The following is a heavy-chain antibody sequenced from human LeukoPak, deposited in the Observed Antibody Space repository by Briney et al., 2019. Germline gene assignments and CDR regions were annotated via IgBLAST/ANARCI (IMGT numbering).Heavy chain of an antibody. V-gene: IGHV3-23*01. D-gene: IGHD6-19*01. CDR3: AKDTQQWLCDY. J-gene: IGHJ4*02. Sequence: GGSLRLSCAASGFTFSYSSMSWVRQAPGKGLEWVSAISDSDGSTYYADSVKGRFTISRDNSKNTLYLQMNSLRAEDTAIYYCAKDTQQWLCDYWGQGTLVTVSS. CDR1: GFTFSYSS. CDR2: ISDSDGST.